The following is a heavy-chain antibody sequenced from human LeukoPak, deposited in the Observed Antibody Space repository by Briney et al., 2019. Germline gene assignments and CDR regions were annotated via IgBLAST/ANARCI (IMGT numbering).Heavy chain of an antibody. V-gene: IGHV3-53*01. D-gene: IGHD1-26*01. CDR1: GFTFSSYG. J-gene: IGHJ3*02. CDR3: ARGGSYLSAFDI. CDR2: IYSGGST. Sequence: GGSLRLSCTASGFTFSSYGMSWVRQAPGKGLEWVSIIYSGGSTFYADSVKGRFTISRDNSKNTLYLQMNSLRAEDTAVYYCARGGSYLSAFDIWGQGTMVTVSS.